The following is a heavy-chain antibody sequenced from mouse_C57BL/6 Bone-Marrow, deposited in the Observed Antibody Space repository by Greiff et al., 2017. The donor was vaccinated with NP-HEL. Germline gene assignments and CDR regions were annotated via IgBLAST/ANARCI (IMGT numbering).Heavy chain of an antibody. D-gene: IGHD1-1*01. CDR2: IFPGSGST. V-gene: IGHV1-75*01. Sequence: QVQLKQSGPELVKPGASVKISCKASAYTFTDYYINWVKQRPGQGLEWIGWIFPGSGSTYYNEKFKGKATLTVDKSSSTAYMLLSSLTSEDSAVYFCALFTTVVPLYYYAMDYWGQGTSVTVSS. CDR3: ALFTTVVPLYYYAMDY. J-gene: IGHJ4*01. CDR1: AYTFTDYY.